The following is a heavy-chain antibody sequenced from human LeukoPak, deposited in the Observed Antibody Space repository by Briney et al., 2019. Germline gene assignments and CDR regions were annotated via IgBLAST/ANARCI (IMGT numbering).Heavy chain of an antibody. Sequence: PGGSLRLSCATSGFTFGSHWMTWIRRAPGKGLEWVSYISSSSSYTNYADSVKGRFTISRDNAKNSLYLQMNSLRAEDTAVYYCARRGAAAGYDAFDIWGQGTMVTVSS. J-gene: IGHJ3*02. CDR3: ARRGAAAGYDAFDI. CDR2: ISSSSSYT. CDR1: GFTFGSHW. D-gene: IGHD6-13*01. V-gene: IGHV3-11*03.